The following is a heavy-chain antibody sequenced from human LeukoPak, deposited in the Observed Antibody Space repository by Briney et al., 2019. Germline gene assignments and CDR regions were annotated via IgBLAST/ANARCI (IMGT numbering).Heavy chain of an antibody. CDR2: ISGSGGST. CDR3: AKDTRITMVRGPPDY. V-gene: IGHV3-23*01. J-gene: IGHJ4*02. Sequence: GGSLRLSCAASGFTFSSYAMSWVRQAPGKGLEWVSAISGSGGSTYYADSVKGRFTISRDNSKNTLYLQMNSLRAEETAVYYCAKDTRITMVRGPPDYWGQGTLVTVSS. CDR1: GFTFSSYA. D-gene: IGHD3-10*01.